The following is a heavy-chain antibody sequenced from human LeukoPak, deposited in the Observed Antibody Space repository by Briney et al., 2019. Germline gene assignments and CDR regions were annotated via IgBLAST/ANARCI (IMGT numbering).Heavy chain of an antibody. CDR2: INPSGGST. CDR1: GYTFTSYY. CDR3: ARVASNYDFDY. V-gene: IGHV1-46*01. J-gene: IGHJ4*02. D-gene: IGHD4-11*01. Sequence: ASVKVSCKASGYTFTSYYMHWVRQAPGQGLEWMGIINPSGGSTSYAQKFQGRVTMTRDMSTSTVYMELSSLRSEDTAVYYCARVASNYDFDYWGQGTLVTVSS.